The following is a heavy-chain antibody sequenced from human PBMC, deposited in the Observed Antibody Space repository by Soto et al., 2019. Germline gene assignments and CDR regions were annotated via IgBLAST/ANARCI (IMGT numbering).Heavy chain of an antibody. V-gene: IGHV4-59*01. J-gene: IGHJ4*02. CDR1: GGSISSYY. Sequence: SETLSLTCTVSGGSISSYYWSWIRQPPGKGLEWIGYIYYSGSTNYNPSLKSRVTISVDTSKNQFSLKLSSVTAADTAVYYCARASLTYYYDSSGPDPYYFDYWGQGTLVTVSS. CDR3: ARASLTYYYDSSGPDPYYFDY. CDR2: IYYSGST. D-gene: IGHD3-22*01.